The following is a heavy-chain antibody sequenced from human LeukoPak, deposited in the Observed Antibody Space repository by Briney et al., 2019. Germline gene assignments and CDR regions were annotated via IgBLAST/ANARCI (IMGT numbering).Heavy chain of an antibody. Sequence: GGSLRLSCAASGFTFSSYSMNWVRQAPGKGLEWVSSISSSSSYIYYADSVKGRFTISRDNAKNSLYLQMNSLRAEDTAVYYCARWSMVRGVIIRGYYYYYGMDVWGQGTTVTVSS. CDR3: ARWSMVRGVIIRGYYYYYGMDV. D-gene: IGHD3-10*01. CDR2: ISSSSSYI. J-gene: IGHJ6*02. CDR1: GFTFSSYS. V-gene: IGHV3-21*01.